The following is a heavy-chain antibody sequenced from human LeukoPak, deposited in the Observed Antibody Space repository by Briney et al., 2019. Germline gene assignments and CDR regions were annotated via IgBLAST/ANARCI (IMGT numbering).Heavy chain of an antibody. Sequence: ASVKVSCRASGYTFTSYDIFWGRQATGQGLEWMGWMSPNSGSTGSAQKFQGRITMTRDTSISTAYMELSSLRSDDTAVYFCARDRGTAYDAAGGYWGQGTLVTVSS. CDR2: MSPNSGST. J-gene: IGHJ4*02. V-gene: IGHV1-8*01. CDR1: GYTFTSYD. CDR3: ARDRGTAYDAAGGY. D-gene: IGHD5-12*01.